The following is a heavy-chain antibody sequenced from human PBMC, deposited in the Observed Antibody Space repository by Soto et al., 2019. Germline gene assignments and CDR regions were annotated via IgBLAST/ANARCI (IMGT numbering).Heavy chain of an antibody. CDR2: IRSKANRYAT. CDR1: GFTFSGSA. J-gene: IGHJ4*02. Sequence: GGSLRLSCAASGFTFSGSAMHWVRQASGKGLEWVGRIRSKANRYATAYAASVKGRFTISRDDAKNTAYLQMNSLKTEDTAVYYCTRRLTGSYFDYWGQGTLVTVSS. V-gene: IGHV3-73*01. D-gene: IGHD3-10*01. CDR3: TRRLTGSYFDY.